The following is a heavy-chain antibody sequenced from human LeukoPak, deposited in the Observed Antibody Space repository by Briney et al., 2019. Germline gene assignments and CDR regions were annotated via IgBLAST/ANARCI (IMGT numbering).Heavy chain of an antibody. CDR3: ALGSVPATYYYYYMDV. J-gene: IGHJ6*03. V-gene: IGHV4-59*01. CDR1: GGSISSYY. D-gene: IGHD2-2*01. CDR2: IYYSGST. Sequence: SETLSLTCTVSGGSISSYYWSWIRQPPGKGLKWIGYIYYSGSTNDNPSLKSRVTISVDTSKNQFSLKLSSVTAEDTAVYYCALGSVPATYYYYYMDVWGKGTTVTVSS.